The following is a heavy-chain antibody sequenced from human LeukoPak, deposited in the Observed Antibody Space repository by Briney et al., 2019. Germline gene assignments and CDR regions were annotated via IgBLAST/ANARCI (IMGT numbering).Heavy chain of an antibody. CDR3: ARGQVLRYFDWLTYFDY. V-gene: IGHV4-39*01. CDR1: GGSISSSSYY. D-gene: IGHD3-9*01. J-gene: IGHJ4*02. CDR2: IYYSGST. Sequence: SETLSLTCTVSGGSISSSSYYWGWIRQPPGKGLEWIGSIYYSGSTYYNPSLKSRVTISVDTSKNQFSLKLCSVTAADTAVYYCARGQVLRYFDWLTYFDYWGQGTLVTVSS.